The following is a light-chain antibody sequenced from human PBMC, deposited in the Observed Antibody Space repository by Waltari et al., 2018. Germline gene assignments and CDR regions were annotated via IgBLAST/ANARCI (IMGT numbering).Light chain of an antibody. V-gene: IGLV2-23*01. Sequence: QSALTQPASVSGSPGPSITIPCTGTRSDVGSYNLVPWYQEHPGKAPKLMIYEDSKRPSGVSNRFSGSKSGNTASLTISGLQAEDEADYYCCSYAGSFTLVFGGGTKLTVL. CDR2: EDS. J-gene: IGLJ2*01. CDR3: CSYAGSFTLV. CDR1: RSDVGSYNL.